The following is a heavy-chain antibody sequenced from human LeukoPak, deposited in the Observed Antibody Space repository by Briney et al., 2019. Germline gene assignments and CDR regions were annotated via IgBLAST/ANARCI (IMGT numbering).Heavy chain of an antibody. CDR3: ANTYDSGAYYPDY. CDR1: GYTFTGYY. CDR2: INPNSGGT. J-gene: IGHJ4*02. V-gene: IGHV1-2*02. Sequence: ASVKVSCKTSGYTFTGYYMHWVRQAPGQGLEWMGWINPNSGGTNYAEKFQGRVTMTRDTSINTAYMELSSLRSDDTAVYYCANTYDSGAYYPDYWGPGTLVTVSS. D-gene: IGHD3-22*01.